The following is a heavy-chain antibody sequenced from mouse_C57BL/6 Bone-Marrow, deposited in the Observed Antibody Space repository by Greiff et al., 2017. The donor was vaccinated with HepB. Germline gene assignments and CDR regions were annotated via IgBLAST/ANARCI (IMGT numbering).Heavy chain of an antibody. CDR2: IYPGDGDT. CDR3: AVYYGNYVYFDY. CDR1: GYAFSSSW. J-gene: IGHJ2*01. V-gene: IGHV1-82*01. D-gene: IGHD2-1*01. Sequence: QVQLKQSGPELVKPGASVKISCKASGYAFSSSWMNWVKQRPGKGLEWIGRIYPGDGDTNYNGKFKGKATLTADKSSSTAYMQLSSLTSEDSAVYFCAVYYGNYVYFDYWGQGTTLTVSS.